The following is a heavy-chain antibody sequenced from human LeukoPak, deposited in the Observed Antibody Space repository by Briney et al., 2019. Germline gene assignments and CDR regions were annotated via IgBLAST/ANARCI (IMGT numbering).Heavy chain of an antibody. V-gene: IGHV3-74*01. CDR2: IHSDGSST. Sequence: GRSLRPSRAASGFTFSNYWMHWVRQAPGKGLVWASRIHSDGSSTTYADSVKGRFTISRDTAKNTLYRQMGSLRAEDMAVYYCARRPDSGSYYVDFWGQGTLVTVSS. D-gene: IGHD1-26*01. CDR3: ARRPDSGSYYVDF. J-gene: IGHJ4*02. CDR1: GFTFSNYW.